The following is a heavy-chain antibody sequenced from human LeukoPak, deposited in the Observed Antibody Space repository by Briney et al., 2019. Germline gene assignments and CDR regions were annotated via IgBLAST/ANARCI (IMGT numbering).Heavy chain of an antibody. D-gene: IGHD2/OR15-2a*01. V-gene: IGHV4-38-2*02. Sequence: PSETLSLTCTVSGYSISTGYYWDWIRQPPGKGLEWIGEINHSGSTNYNPSLKSRVTISVDTSKNQFSLKLSSVTAADTAVYYCARGRRQKRVLTLGYWGQGTLVTVSS. CDR1: GYSISTGYY. CDR3: ARGRRQKRVLTLGY. J-gene: IGHJ4*02. CDR2: INHSGST.